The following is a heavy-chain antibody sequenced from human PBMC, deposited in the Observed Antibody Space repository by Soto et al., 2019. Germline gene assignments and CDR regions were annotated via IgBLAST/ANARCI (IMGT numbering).Heavy chain of an antibody. Sequence: PGWSMVLSFAASGFTFSSFAMTWVRQTPGKGLEWVSSINANGANTYYADSVRGRFTISRDNSKNTLYLQMNSLRADDTAAYYWAKCGRNCYLDKSGKGTLVTV. CDR3: AKCGRNCYLDK. D-gene: IGHD1-20*01. CDR2: INANGANT. J-gene: IGHJ4*02. V-gene: IGHV3-23*01. CDR1: GFTFSSFA.